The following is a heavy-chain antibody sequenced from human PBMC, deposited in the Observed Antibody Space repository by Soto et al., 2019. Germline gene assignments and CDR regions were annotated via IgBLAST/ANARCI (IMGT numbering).Heavy chain of an antibody. CDR3: AREHRTDYYGSGSEYYFDY. CDR1: GYSISSGYY. Sequence: PSETLSLTCAVSGYSISSGYYWGWFRQPPGKGQEWIGRSYHRGSTYYNPSLKSRVTISVDTSKNQFSLKLSSVTAADTAVYYCAREHRTDYYGSGSEYYFDYWGQGTLVTVSS. D-gene: IGHD3-10*01. V-gene: IGHV4-38-2*02. J-gene: IGHJ4*02. CDR2: SYHRGST.